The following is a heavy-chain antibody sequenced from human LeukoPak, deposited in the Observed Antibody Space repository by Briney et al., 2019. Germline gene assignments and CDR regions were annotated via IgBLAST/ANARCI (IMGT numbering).Heavy chain of an antibody. CDR3: AREYCSGGRCYPNYFDP. D-gene: IGHD2-15*01. CDR1: GFTFSSNW. J-gene: IGHJ5*02. CDR2: IKQDGSEI. V-gene: IGHV3-7*04. Sequence: QPGGSLRLSCAASGFTFSSNWMSWVRQAPGKGLELVPNIKQDGSEIFYVDSLKGRFTISRDNAKNSLYLQMNSLRAEDTAVYYCAREYCSGGRCYPNYFDPWGQGTLVTVSS.